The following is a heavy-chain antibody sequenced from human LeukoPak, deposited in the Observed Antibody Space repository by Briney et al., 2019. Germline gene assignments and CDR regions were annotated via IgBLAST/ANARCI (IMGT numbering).Heavy chain of an antibody. CDR3: ARDREYVGVRYFDY. V-gene: IGHV1-69*04. J-gene: IGHJ4*02. D-gene: IGHD1-26*01. CDR2: IITILGIA. CDR1: GGTFSIYA. Sequence: ASVTVSCTASGGTFSIYAISWVRPAPGQGLGWMGRIITILGIANYAQKFQGRVTITADKSTSTAYMELSSLRSEDTAVYYCARDREYVGVRYFDYWGQGTLVTVSS.